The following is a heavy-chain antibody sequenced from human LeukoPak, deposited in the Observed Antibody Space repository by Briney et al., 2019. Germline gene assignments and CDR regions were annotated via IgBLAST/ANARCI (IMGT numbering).Heavy chain of an antibody. CDR3: ARVSLNYYGSGSYHGWFDP. CDR1: GFTFTTYW. J-gene: IGHJ5*02. Sequence: GGSLRLSCGASGFTFTTYWMSWVRQAPGKGLEWVANIKQDGTEKYYVDSVKGRFTISRDNAKNSLYLQMNSLRAEDTAVYYCARVSLNYYGSGSYHGWFDPWGQGTLVTVSS. CDR2: IKQDGTEK. V-gene: IGHV3-7*01. D-gene: IGHD3-10*01.